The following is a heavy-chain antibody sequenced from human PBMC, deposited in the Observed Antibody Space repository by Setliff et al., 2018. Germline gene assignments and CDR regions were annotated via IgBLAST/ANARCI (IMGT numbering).Heavy chain of an antibody. Sequence: GGSLRLSCAASGFTFSSYSMNWVRQAPGKGLEWVSYISSSGSTIYYADSVKGRFTISRDNAKNSLYLQMNSLRAEDTAVYYCARDRGSGSYFLRYFDYWGQGTLVTVSS. CDR1: GFTFSSYS. V-gene: IGHV3-48*01. CDR2: ISSSGSTI. CDR3: ARDRGSGSYFLRYFDY. D-gene: IGHD1-26*01. J-gene: IGHJ4*02.